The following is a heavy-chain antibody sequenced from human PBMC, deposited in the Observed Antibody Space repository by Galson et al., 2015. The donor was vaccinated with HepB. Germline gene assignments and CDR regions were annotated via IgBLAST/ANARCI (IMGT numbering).Heavy chain of an antibody. J-gene: IGHJ4*02. CDR2: ITSTRTNI. CDR1: GFRFSEYS. D-gene: IGHD5-12*01. Sequence: SLRLSCAASGFRFSEYSMNWVRQAPGKGLEWVSYITSTRTNIYYVDSVRGRFNIPRDNAKKSLFMQMNSLRDEDTAMYYCARGGWLGICKYWGQGTLVTVSS. CDR3: ARGGWLGICKY. V-gene: IGHV3-48*02.